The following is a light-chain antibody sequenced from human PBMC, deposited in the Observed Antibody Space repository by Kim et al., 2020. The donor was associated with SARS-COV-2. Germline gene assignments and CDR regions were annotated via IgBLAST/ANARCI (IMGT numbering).Light chain of an antibody. CDR1: QGIRNY. CDR3: QQYNGAPRT. CDR2: ETS. V-gene: IGKV1-27*01. Sequence: DIQMTQSPSSLSASVGDRVTITCRASQGIRNYLAWYQQKRGKVPKLLIYETSTLQSGVPSRFSGSGSGTDFTLTISSLQPEDVATYYCQQYNGAPRTFGPGTKVDIK. J-gene: IGKJ1*01.